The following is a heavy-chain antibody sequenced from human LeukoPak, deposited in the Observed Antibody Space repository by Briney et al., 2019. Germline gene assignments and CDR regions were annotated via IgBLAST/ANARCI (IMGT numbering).Heavy chain of an antibody. Sequence: PGESLRLSCTASGLTFSSYGMHWVRQAPGKGLEWVAVISHDGNDKHYADSVKGRFTISRDNSKNTLYLQMKSLREDTAVYYCAKGDLYGDYVFDYWGQGALVTVS. D-gene: IGHD4-17*01. CDR2: ISHDGNDK. J-gene: IGHJ4*02. CDR3: AKGDLYGDYVFDY. V-gene: IGHV3-30*18. CDR1: GLTFSSYG.